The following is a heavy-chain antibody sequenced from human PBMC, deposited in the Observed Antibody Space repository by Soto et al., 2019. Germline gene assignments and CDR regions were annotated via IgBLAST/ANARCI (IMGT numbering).Heavy chain of an antibody. J-gene: IGHJ4*02. Sequence: VQLVESGGGVVQPGRSLRLSCAASGFNFSDYAMHWVRQAPGKGLDWVAVVSHDGRNTHYADSVKGRFTISRDSSKNTVSLEMTSLRAEDTAVYYCAKGGRQWLVTSDFNYWGQGALVTVSS. CDR1: GFNFSDYA. V-gene: IGHV3-30*18. CDR2: VSHDGRNT. D-gene: IGHD6-19*01. CDR3: AKGGRQWLVTSDFNY.